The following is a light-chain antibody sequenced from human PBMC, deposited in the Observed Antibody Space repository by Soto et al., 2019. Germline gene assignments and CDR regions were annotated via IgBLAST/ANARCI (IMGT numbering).Light chain of an antibody. V-gene: IGKV1-5*01. CDR1: QSISSW. CDR2: DAS. J-gene: IGKJ1*01. CDR3: QQYNSYCT. Sequence: IRMTQSPSSFSASTGDRVTITCRASQSISSWLAWYQQKPGKAPKLLIYDASSLESGVPSRFSGSGSGTEFTLTISSLQPDDFATYYCQQYNSYCTFGQGTKVDIK.